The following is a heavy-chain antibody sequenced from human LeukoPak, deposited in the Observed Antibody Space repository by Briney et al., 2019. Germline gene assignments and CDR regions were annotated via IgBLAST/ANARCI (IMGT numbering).Heavy chain of an antibody. J-gene: IGHJ4*02. V-gene: IGHV4-4*07. CDR1: GGSISSYY. CDR2: IYTSGST. D-gene: IGHD2-8*01. CDR3: AREGYCTNGVCYGFDY. Sequence: SETLSLTCTVSGGSISSYYCSWIRQPAGKGLEWIGRIYTSGSTNYNPSLKSRVTMSVDTSKNQFSLKLSSVTAADTAVYYCAREGYCTNGVCYGFDYWGQGTLVTVSS.